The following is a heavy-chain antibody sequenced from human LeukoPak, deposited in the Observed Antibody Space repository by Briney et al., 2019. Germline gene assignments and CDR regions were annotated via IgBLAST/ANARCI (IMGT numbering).Heavy chain of an antibody. CDR3: ARGVYCGGDCFDP. CDR2: MSSNGGNK. V-gene: IGHV3-64*01. CDR1: GFTFSSYA. Sequence: QSGGSLRLSCAASGFTFSSYAMHWVRQAPGKGLECVACMSSNGGNKYYANSVKGRFTISRDNSKNTLFPQMGSLGAEDMAGYYYARGVYCGGDCFDPWGQGTLVTVSS. D-gene: IGHD2-21*01. J-gene: IGHJ5*02.